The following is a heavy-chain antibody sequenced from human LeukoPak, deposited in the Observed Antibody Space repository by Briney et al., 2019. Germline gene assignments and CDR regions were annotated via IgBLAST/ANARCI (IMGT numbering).Heavy chain of an antibody. Sequence: GGSLRLSCAASGFTVSNNYMSWVRQAPGKGLEWVSVIYSGGSTVYADSVKGRFTISRDNSKNTLYLQMNSLRAEDTAVYYCARSPYSSSWYEYWGQGTLVTVSS. J-gene: IGHJ4*02. V-gene: IGHV3-66*01. D-gene: IGHD6-13*01. CDR3: ARSPYSSSWYEY. CDR2: IYSGGST. CDR1: GFTVSNNY.